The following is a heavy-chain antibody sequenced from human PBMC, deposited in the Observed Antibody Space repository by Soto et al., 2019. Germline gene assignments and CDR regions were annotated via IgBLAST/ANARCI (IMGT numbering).Heavy chain of an antibody. CDR2: ISSSGSTA. V-gene: IGHV3-48*03. CDR1: GFTFSRFE. Sequence: GGSLRLSCAASGFTFSRFELHWFRQAPGKGLEWISYISSSGSTAYYASSVEGRFTISRDNANNSVYLQMDSLRAEDTALYYCTRAAWFPYLSFYWGQGALVTVSS. J-gene: IGHJ4*02. CDR3: TRAAWFPYLSFY. D-gene: IGHD3-10*01.